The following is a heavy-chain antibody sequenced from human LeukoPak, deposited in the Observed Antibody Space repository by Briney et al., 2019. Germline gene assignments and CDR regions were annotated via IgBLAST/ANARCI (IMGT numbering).Heavy chain of an antibody. CDR1: GFTSSNYW. CDR2: INQDGSQK. D-gene: IGHD3-10*01. V-gene: IGHV3-7*01. J-gene: IGHJ3*02. Sequence: GGSLRLSCAASGFTSSNYWVSWVRQAPGKGLEWVGNINQDGSQKYYVDSVKGRFTLSRDIAENSLFLQLNSLRADDTAVYYCARGSIMDYYIFDIWGQGTLVTVSS. CDR3: ARGSIMDYYIFDI.